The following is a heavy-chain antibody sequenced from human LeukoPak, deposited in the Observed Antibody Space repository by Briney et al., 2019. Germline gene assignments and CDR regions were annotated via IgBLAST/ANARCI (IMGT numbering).Heavy chain of an antibody. V-gene: IGHV3-74*01. CDR1: GFTFTNYW. D-gene: IGHD5/OR15-5a*01. CDR3: AKVWGDIESTELGNYYYYYGMDV. CDR2: INSNGSST. J-gene: IGHJ6*02. Sequence: PGGSLRLSCAASGFTFTNYWMHWVRQSPGKGLVWVSRINSNGSSTSYADSVKGRFTISRDNAKNTLHLQMTSLRAEDTALYYCAKVWGDIESTELGNYYYYYGMDVWGQGTTVTVSS.